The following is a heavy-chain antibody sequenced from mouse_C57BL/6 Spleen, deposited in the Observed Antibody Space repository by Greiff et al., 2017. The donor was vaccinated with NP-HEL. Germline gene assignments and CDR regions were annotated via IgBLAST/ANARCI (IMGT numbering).Heavy chain of an antibody. D-gene: IGHD1-1*02. CDR1: GYTFTDYY. J-gene: IGHJ4*01. CDR2: INPYNGGT. CDR3: EKGGKEVDAMDY. V-gene: IGHV1-19*01. Sequence: VQLQQSGPVLVKPGASVKMSCTASGYTFTDYYMHWVKQSHGKSLEWIGVINPYNGGTSYNQKFKGKATLTVDNSSRTAFMQLNRLTSEDSADYDCEKGGKEVDAMDYWGQGTSVTVSS.